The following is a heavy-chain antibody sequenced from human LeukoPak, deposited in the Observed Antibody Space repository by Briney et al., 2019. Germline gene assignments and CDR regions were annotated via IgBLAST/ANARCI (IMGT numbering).Heavy chain of an antibody. CDR3: ATGYLGALEI. CDR2: LGTAGDT. V-gene: IGHV3-13*01. D-gene: IGHD5-18*01. CDR1: GFTLSSYE. J-gene: IGHJ3*02. Sequence: GGSLRLSCAASGFTLSSYEMHWVRQGTGEGLEWVSGLGTAGDTYYPDSVKGRFTISRENAKRSFYLQMNNLRAGDTAVYYCATGYLGALEIWGQGTVVIVSS.